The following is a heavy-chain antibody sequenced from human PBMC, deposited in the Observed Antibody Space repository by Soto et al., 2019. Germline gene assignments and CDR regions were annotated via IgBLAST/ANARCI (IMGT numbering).Heavy chain of an antibody. CDR1: GGPMSNYC. Sequence: QVQLQESGPGLVKPSETLSLTCTISGGPMSNYCCSWFRQAAGQGLEWIGYMGDNGYTSNNPSLSTRVTIPIDTHKTQFSLNLSTVTAAATSLYFCARQGFGELHGPVDIWGQGATGTVSS. V-gene: IGHV4-59*12. D-gene: IGHD3-10*01. CDR2: MGDNGYT. CDR3: ARQGFGELHGPVDI. J-gene: IGHJ6*02.